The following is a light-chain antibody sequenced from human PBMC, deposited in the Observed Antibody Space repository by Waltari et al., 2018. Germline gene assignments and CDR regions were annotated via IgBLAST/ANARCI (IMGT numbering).Light chain of an antibody. Sequence: DIVLTQSPGTLSLSPGDRATLSCRASQSVVSNSLAWYQQKPGQAPRLLIYDASSRATGITDRFSGSGSGTDFTLTISRLEPEDFGVYHCQQYGRSRTFGQGTKVEIK. V-gene: IGKV3-20*01. CDR3: QQYGRSRT. CDR1: QSVVSNS. CDR2: DAS. J-gene: IGKJ1*01.